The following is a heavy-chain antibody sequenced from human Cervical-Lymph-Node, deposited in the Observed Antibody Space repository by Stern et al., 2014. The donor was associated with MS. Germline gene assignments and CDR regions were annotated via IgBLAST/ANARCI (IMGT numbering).Heavy chain of an antibody. CDR3: ARDKMVYATHYYYYAMDV. V-gene: IGHV1-18*01. D-gene: IGHD2-8*01. CDR2: ISAYHGNT. CDR1: GYTFTSYG. J-gene: IGHJ6*02. Sequence: VQLVQSGAEVKKPGASVKVSCKASGYTFTSYGISWVRQAPGQGLEWMGWISAYHGNTNYAQKLQGRVTMTTDTSTSTAYMELRSLRSDDTAVYYCARDKMVYATHYYYYAMDVWGQGTTVTVSS.